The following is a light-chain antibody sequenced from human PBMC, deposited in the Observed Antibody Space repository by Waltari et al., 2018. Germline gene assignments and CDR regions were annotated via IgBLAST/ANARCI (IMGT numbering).Light chain of an antibody. CDR1: SSDLGIHNL. Sequence: QSALTQPASVSGSPGQSITIPCTGTSSDLGIHNLVLWYQHHPGKAPKFLIYEATKRPSGVSDRFSGSKSGNTASLTISGLQAEDEADYYCCSYVTSNAVMFGGGTKVTVL. CDR3: CSYVTSNAVM. J-gene: IGLJ3*02. CDR2: EAT. V-gene: IGLV2-23*01.